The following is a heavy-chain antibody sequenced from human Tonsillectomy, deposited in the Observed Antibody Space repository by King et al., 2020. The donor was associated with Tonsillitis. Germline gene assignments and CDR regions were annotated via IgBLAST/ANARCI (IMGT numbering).Heavy chain of an antibody. CDR3: ARLGISHPGYFHH. D-gene: IGHD2-21*01. J-gene: IGHJ1*01. CDR2: VYPDDSDT. CDR1: GYNFTSYW. V-gene: IGHV5-51*03. Sequence: VQLVESGAEVKKPGESLKISCTGSGYNFTSYWIGWVRQMPGNGLEWMGIVYPDDSDTRYSPSFQGQVTISADKSISTAYLQWSSLKASDTAIYYCARLGISHPGYFHHWGQGTLVTVSS.